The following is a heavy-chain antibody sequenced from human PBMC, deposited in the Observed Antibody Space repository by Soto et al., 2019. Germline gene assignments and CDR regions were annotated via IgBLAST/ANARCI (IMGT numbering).Heavy chain of an antibody. CDR3: AKSAPWLVYYFDY. CDR2: ISGSGGST. V-gene: IGHV3-23*01. CDR1: GVTFCSYA. D-gene: IGHD6-19*01. Sequence: GGSLRLSCAASGVTFCSYAMSWVRKAPGKGLEWVSAISGSGGSTYYADSVKGRFTISRDNSKNTLYLQMNSLRAEDTAVYYCAKSAPWLVYYFDYWGQGTLVTVSS. J-gene: IGHJ4*02.